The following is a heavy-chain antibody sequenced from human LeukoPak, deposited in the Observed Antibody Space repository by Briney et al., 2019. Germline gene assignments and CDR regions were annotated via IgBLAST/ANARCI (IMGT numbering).Heavy chain of an antibody. Sequence: SETLSFTCSVSGGSLSTNYWSWIRQPAGKGLEWIGRIYISGSTNYNASLKRRVTMSVDTAKNQFSLKLRSVTAADTAVYYCARDDGLSDWFDPWGQGILVTVSS. CDR3: ARDDGLSDWFDP. J-gene: IGHJ5*02. V-gene: IGHV4-4*07. CDR2: IYISGST. CDR1: GGSLSTNY. D-gene: IGHD6-25*01.